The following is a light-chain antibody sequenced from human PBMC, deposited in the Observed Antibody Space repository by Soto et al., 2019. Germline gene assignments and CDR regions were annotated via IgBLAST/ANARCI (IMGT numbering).Light chain of an antibody. J-gene: IGKJ1*01. Sequence: DIQMTQSPSTLSASAGDTVTITCRASQSFSNWLAWYQQKPGQAPKFLIYKASTLDSGLPSRFSGSGSGTEFTLTSSILQPDDFATYYRQQNNSYSWTFGQGTKVEIK. CDR1: QSFSNW. CDR2: KAS. CDR3: QQNNSYSWT. V-gene: IGKV1-5*03.